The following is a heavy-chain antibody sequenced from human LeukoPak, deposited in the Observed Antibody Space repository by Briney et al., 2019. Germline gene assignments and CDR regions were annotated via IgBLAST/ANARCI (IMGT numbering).Heavy chain of an antibody. CDR3: AREKSHYDSSGYYNY. CDR2: INPNSGGT. V-gene: IGHV1-2*02. J-gene: IGHJ4*02. Sequence: ASVKVSCKASGYTFTGYYMHWVRQAPGQGLEWMGWINPNSGGTNYAQKFQGRVTMTRDTSISTAYMELSRLRSDDTAVYYCAREKSHYDSSGYYNYWGQGTLVTVSS. D-gene: IGHD3-22*01. CDR1: GYTFTGYY.